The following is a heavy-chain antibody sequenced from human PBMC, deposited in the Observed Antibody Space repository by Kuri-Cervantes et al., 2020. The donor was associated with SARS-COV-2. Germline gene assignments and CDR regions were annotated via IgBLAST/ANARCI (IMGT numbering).Heavy chain of an antibody. Sequence: GGSLRLSCAASGFTFGSYTMHWVRQAPGKGLEWVAVISYDGSNKYYADSVKGRFTISRDNSKNTLYLQMNSLRAEDTAVYYCARDNGGLSNYYAMDVWGQGTTVTVSS. V-gene: IGHV3-30-3*01. CDR2: ISYDGSNK. J-gene: IGHJ6*02. D-gene: IGHD2-8*01. CDR3: ARDNGGLSNYYAMDV. CDR1: GFTFGSYT.